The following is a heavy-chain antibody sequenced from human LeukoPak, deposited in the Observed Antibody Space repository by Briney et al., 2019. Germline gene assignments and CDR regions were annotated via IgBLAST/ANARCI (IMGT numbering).Heavy chain of an antibody. V-gene: IGHV4-59*12. D-gene: IGHD3-9*01. CDR3: ARDSIAGYSLSW. Sequence: PSETLSLTCTVSGGSISSYYWSWIRQPPGKGLEWIGEISHSGSPNYNPSLKGRLTISVDTAKNQFSLKLSSVTAADTAVYYCARDSIAGYSLSWWGQGTLVTVSS. CDR1: GGSISSYY. CDR2: ISHSGSP. J-gene: IGHJ4*02.